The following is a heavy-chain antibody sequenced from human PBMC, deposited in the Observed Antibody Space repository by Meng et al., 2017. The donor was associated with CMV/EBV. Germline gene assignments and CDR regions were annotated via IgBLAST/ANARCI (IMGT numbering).Heavy chain of an antibody. CDR2: IKSKTDGGTT. CDR3: AREAGYDFWSGFNYGMDV. J-gene: IGHJ6*02. CDR1: GFTFSNAW. Sequence: GESLKISCAASGFTFSNAWMSWVRQAPGKGLEWVGRIKSKTDGGTTDYADSVKGRFTISRDNAKNSLYLQMNSLRAEDTAVYYCAREAGYDFWSGFNYGMDVWGQGTTVTVSS. V-gene: IGHV3-15*01. D-gene: IGHD3-3*01.